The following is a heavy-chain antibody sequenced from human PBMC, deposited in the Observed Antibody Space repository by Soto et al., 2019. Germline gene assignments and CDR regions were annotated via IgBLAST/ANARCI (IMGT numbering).Heavy chain of an antibody. CDR2: IIPIFGTA. CDR3: ARAYDFWSGYTTYYYYYGMDV. CDR1: GGTFSSYA. D-gene: IGHD3-3*01. V-gene: IGHV1-69*06. J-gene: IGHJ6*02. Sequence: QVQLVQSGAEVKKPGSSVKVSCKASGGTFSSYAISWVRQAPGQGLEWMGGIIPIFGTANYAQKFQGRVTITADKSTSTAYMELSRLRSEDTAVYYCARAYDFWSGYTTYYYYYGMDVWGQGTTVTVSS.